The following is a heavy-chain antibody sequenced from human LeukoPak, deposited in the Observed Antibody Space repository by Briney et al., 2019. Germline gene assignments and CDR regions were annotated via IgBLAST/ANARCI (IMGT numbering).Heavy chain of an antibody. Sequence: WETLSLTCTVSGGSISSSSYYWGWIRQPPGRGLEWIGSIYYSGSTYYNPSLKSRVTISVDTSKNQFSLKLSSVTAADTAVYYCARIEDVYCSGGSCYSGIPYYFDYWGQGTLVTVSS. D-gene: IGHD2-15*01. CDR1: GGSISSSSYY. CDR3: ARIEDVYCSGGSCYSGIPYYFDY. CDR2: IYYSGST. V-gene: IGHV4-39*07. J-gene: IGHJ4*02.